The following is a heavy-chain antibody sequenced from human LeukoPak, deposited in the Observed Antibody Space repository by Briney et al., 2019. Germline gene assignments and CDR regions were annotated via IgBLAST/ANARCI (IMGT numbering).Heavy chain of an antibody. D-gene: IGHD6-13*01. CDR2: IYSDNT. CDR3: AKWWLQQQLPLDY. CDR1: GFTVSSNS. V-gene: IGHV3-53*01. J-gene: IGHJ4*02. Sequence: GGSLRLSCTVSGFTVSSNSMSWVRQAPGKGLEWVSFIYSDNTHYSDSVKGRFTISRDNSKNTLYLQMNSLGAEDTAVYYCAKWWLQQQLPLDYWGQGTLVTVSS.